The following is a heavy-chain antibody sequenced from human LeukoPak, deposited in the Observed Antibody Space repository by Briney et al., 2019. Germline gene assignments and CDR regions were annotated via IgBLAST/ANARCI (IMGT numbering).Heavy chain of an antibody. V-gene: IGHV3-74*01. Sequence: GGSLRLSCAASGFTFSIYWMHRVRQAPGKGLVWVSHINSDGSYTTYADSVKGRFTISRDNAKNTLYPQMNSLRAEDTAVYYCARDSSYSTAIWGQGTMVTVSS. CDR2: INSDGSYT. D-gene: IGHD3-22*01. CDR3: ARDSSYSTAI. J-gene: IGHJ3*02. CDR1: GFTFSIYW.